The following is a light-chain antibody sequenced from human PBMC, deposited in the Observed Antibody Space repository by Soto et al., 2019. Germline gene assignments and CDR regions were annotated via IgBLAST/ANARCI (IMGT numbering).Light chain of an antibody. CDR1: QSVLYSSNNKNY. J-gene: IGKJ2*01. CDR3: QQYYSTPPYT. Sequence: DIVMTQSPDSLAVSLGERATINCKSSQSVLYSSNNKNYLAWYRQKPGQPPKLLIYWASIRESGVPDRISGSGSGTDFTLTISSLQAEDVAVYYCQQYYSTPPYTFGQGTKLEIE. V-gene: IGKV4-1*01. CDR2: WAS.